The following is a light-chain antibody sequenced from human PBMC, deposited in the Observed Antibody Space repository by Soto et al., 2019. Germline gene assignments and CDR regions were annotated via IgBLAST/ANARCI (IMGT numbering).Light chain of an antibody. CDR3: QQYGSSPWT. J-gene: IGKJ1*01. CDR1: QSISSSY. CDR2: AAS. V-gene: IGKV3-20*01. Sequence: EIVLTQSPGTLSLSPGERGTLSCRASQSISSSYLAWYQQKPGQAPRLLIYAASSRATGIPDRCSGSGSGTDFTLTISRLEPDDCAVYYCQQYGSSPWTFGQGTKVEIK.